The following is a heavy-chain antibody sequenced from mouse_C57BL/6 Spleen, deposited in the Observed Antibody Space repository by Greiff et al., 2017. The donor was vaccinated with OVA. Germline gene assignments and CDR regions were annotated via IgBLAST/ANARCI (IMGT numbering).Heavy chain of an antibody. CDR3: ARSLYGSSLAY. Sequence: QVQLKESGPELVKPGASVKISCKASGYAFSSSWMNWVKQRPGKGLEWIGRIYPGDGDTNYNGKLKGKATLTADKSSSTAYMQLSSLTSEDSAVYFCARSLYGSSLAYWGQGTLVTVSA. D-gene: IGHD1-1*01. J-gene: IGHJ3*01. CDR1: GYAFSSSW. CDR2: IYPGDGDT. V-gene: IGHV1-82*01.